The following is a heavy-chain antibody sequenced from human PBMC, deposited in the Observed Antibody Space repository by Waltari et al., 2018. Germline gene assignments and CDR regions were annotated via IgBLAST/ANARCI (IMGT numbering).Heavy chain of an antibody. D-gene: IGHD3-10*01. CDR1: GGSITCYY. CDR2: MYYSGST. J-gene: IGHJ4*02. CDR3: ARGEYYGSRTPDY. V-gene: IGHV4-59*13. Sequence: QVQLQESGPGLVKPSETLSLTCTVSGGSITCYYWIWIRQPPGKGLEFIGYMYYSGSTNYNPSLKSRVAISVDTSKNQFSLKVSSVTAADTAVYYCARGEYYGSRTPDYWGQGTLITVSS.